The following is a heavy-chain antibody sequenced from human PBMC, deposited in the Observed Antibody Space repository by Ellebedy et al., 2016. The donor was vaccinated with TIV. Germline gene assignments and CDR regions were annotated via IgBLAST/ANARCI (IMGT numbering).Heavy chain of an antibody. CDR3: ARDAAVADSYFDY. CDR2: INAGNGNT. V-gene: IGHV1-3*01. D-gene: IGHD6-19*01. Sequence: AASVKVSCKASGYTFTGYYMHWVRQAPGQRLEWMGWINAGNGNTKYSQKFQGRVTITRDTSASTAYMELSSLRSEDTAVYYFARDAAVADSYFDYWGQGTLVTVSS. CDR1: GYTFTGYY. J-gene: IGHJ4*02.